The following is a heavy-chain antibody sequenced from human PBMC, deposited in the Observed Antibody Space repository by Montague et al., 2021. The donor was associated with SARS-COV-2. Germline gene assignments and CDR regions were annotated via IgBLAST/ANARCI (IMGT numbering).Heavy chain of an antibody. CDR1: GGSVSGRN. V-gene: IGHV4-34*01. J-gene: IGHJ4*02. Sequence: SETLSLTCAGDGGSVSGRNRDWIRQPPGKSPVSIGEIKHSGSTNNNPSLKSRVTMSVDTSKNQFSLKLSSVTAADTAVYYCARGARLGYGFRLGSFDYWGQGTLVTVSS. D-gene: IGHD3-10*01. CDR3: ARGARLGYGFRLGSFDY. CDR2: IKHSGST.